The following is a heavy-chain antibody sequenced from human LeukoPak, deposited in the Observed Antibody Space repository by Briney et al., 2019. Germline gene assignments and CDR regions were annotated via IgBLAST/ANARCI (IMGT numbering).Heavy chain of an antibody. CDR3: ARHVRLLWFGELFEGSYFDY. V-gene: IGHV4-59*08. Sequence: SEPLSLTCTVSGGSISNYFWSWVRQPPGKGLEWIGYISYNGYTNYNPSLKSRVTMSVDTSENQFSLKLSSVTAADTAVYYCARHVRLLWFGELFEGSYFDYWGQGTLVTVSS. D-gene: IGHD3-10*01. J-gene: IGHJ4*02. CDR2: ISYNGYT. CDR1: GGSISNYF.